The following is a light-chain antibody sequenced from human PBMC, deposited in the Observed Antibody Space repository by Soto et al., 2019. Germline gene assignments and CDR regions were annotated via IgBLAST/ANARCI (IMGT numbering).Light chain of an antibody. CDR2: GAS. Sequence: EIVLTQSLGTLSLSPGERATLSCRASQSISSTYLSWYQQKPGQAPRLLIYGASTRATGIPDRFSGSGSGTDFTLTISRLEPEDFVVYYCQQYGSSPLMYTFGQGTKLEIK. J-gene: IGKJ2*01. V-gene: IGKV3-20*01. CDR3: QQYGSSPLMYT. CDR1: QSISSTY.